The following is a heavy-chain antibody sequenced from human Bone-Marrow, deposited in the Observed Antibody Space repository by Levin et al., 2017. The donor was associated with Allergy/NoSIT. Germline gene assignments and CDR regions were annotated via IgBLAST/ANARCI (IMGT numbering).Heavy chain of an antibody. Sequence: GESLRLSCAASGFTFSGSAMHWVRQASGKGLEWVGRIRSKANSYATAYAASVKGRFTISRDDSKNTAYLQMNSLKTEDTAVYYCTRLDYDFWSGYYSHPYYYGMDVWGQGTTVTVSS. D-gene: IGHD3-3*01. CDR1: GFTFSGSA. CDR3: TRLDYDFWSGYYSHPYYYGMDV. CDR2: IRSKANSYAT. V-gene: IGHV3-73*01. J-gene: IGHJ6*02.